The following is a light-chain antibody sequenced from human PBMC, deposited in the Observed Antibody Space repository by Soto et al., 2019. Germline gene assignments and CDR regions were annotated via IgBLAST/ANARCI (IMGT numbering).Light chain of an antibody. V-gene: IGKV3-15*01. Sequence: EIGMTQSPATLSVSPGERATLSCRASQSVSSNLAWYQQNPGQAPRLLIYGASTSATGIPARFSGSGSGTEFTLTISSLQSEDFAVYYCQQYHKLPSYTFGKGTKLEIK. J-gene: IGKJ2*01. CDR2: GAS. CDR1: QSVSSN. CDR3: QQYHKLPSYT.